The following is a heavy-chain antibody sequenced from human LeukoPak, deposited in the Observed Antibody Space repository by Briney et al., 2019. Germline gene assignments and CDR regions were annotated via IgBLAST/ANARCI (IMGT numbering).Heavy chain of an antibody. V-gene: IGHV3-48*03. Sequence: GGSLRLSCAVSGFTFSRYEMNWVRQAPGKGLEWVSFIGSSGGPIYYADSVNGRFTISRDNSKNTLYLQMNSLRAEDTAVYYCAKDSRYGYRWDYDYWGQGTPVTVSS. D-gene: IGHD5-18*01. CDR2: IGSSGGPI. CDR3: AKDSRYGYRWDYDY. J-gene: IGHJ4*02. CDR1: GFTFSRYE.